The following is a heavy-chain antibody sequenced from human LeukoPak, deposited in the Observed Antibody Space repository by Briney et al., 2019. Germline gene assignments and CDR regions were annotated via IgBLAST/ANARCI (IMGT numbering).Heavy chain of an antibody. CDR1: GGSISSSYSY. Sequence: SETLSLTCTVSGGSISSSYSYWGWIRQPPGKGLEWIGNIYYSGSTNYNPSLKSRVTISVDTSKNQFSLKLSSVTAADTAVYYCARVLPYSSSWPAAGYYYYMDVWGKGTTVTISS. V-gene: IGHV4-39*07. D-gene: IGHD6-13*01. J-gene: IGHJ6*03. CDR3: ARVLPYSSSWPAAGYYYYMDV. CDR2: IYYSGST.